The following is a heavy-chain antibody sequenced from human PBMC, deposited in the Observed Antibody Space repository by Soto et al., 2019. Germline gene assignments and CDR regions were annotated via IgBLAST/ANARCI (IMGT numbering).Heavy chain of an antibody. J-gene: IGHJ5*02. CDR2: IYYSGST. D-gene: IGHD6-13*01. CDR1: GGSISRGGYY. CDR3: ARVFSDSSSFFDP. V-gene: IGHV4-31*03. Sequence: ASGNLSLSCTVSGGSISRGGYYWSWIRQHPGNGLEWIGYIYYSGSTYYNPSLKSRVTISVDTSKNQFSLKLSSVTAADTAVYYCARVFSDSSSFFDPWGQGTLVTVSS.